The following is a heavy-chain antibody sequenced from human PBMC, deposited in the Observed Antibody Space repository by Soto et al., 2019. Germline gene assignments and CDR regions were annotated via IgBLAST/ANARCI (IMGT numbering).Heavy chain of an antibody. J-gene: IGHJ4*02. Sequence: ASVKVFCKASGYTFTNYYIHWVRQAPGQGLEWMGIINPSGGSTSYAQRFRGRVTMTRDTSTSTVYMDLSGLRSDDTAVYYCAREDLISMRDYYFTYWGQGTMVTVSS. CDR2: INPSGGST. CDR3: AREDLISMRDYYFTY. V-gene: IGHV1-46*01. CDR1: GYTFTNYY. D-gene: IGHD3-22*01.